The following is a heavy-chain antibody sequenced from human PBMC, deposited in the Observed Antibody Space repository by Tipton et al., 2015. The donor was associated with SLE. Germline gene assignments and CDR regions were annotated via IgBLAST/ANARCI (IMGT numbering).Heavy chain of an antibody. J-gene: IGHJ4*02. CDR2: IHYSGTT. CDR3: AATPRQSVDY. CDR1: GGSISSYY. V-gene: IGHV4-59*08. Sequence: TLSLTCTVSGGSISSYYWSWIRQPPGKGLEWIGYIHYSGTTNYNPSLKSRVTISLDTSKNQFSLKLNSVTAADTALYYCAATPRQSVDYWGQGTLVIVSS. D-gene: IGHD6-6*01.